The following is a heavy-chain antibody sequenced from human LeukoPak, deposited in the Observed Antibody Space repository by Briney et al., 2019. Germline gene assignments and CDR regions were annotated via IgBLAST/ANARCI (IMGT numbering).Heavy chain of an antibody. V-gene: IGHV3-64D*09. J-gene: IGHJ1*01. CDR2: ISSNGGST. CDR1: GFTFSSYA. D-gene: IGHD3-16*02. CDR3: VKTPLRLGELSPEYFQH. Sequence: GGSLRLSCSASGFTFSSYAMHWVHQAPGKGLGYVSAISSNGGSTYYADSVKGRFTISRDNSKNTLYLQMSSLRPEDTAVYYCVKTPLRLGELSPEYFQHWGQGTLVTVSS.